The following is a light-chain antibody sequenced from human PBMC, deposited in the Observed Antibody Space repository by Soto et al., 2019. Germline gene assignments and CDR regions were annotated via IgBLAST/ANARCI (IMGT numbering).Light chain of an antibody. CDR3: QQYGSLPAT. Sequence: EIVLTQSPGTLSLSPGERATLSCRASQSVRGNHFAWYQQKPGQAPRLLIYGASARTTGIPYRFSGSGSGTDFTLTISRLEPEDFAVYYCQQYGSLPATFGQGTKVEIK. CDR2: GAS. V-gene: IGKV3-20*01. CDR1: QSVRGNH. J-gene: IGKJ1*01.